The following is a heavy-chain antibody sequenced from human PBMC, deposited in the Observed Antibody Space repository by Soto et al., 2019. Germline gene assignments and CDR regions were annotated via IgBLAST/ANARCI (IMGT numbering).Heavy chain of an antibody. J-gene: IGHJ6*02. V-gene: IGHV3-30*18. CDR2: ISNDGSQE. Sequence: QVQLVESGGGVVQPGRSLRLSCVASGFPFSSYGMFWVRQAPGKGLEWVAGISNDGSQEHYADSVKGRFTISRDNSKNTLFVQMNSLRPEDTAVYYCAKGGHNIFFFNYGMDVWGQGTTVSVSS. CDR3: AKGGHNIFFFNYGMDV. CDR1: GFPFSSYG. D-gene: IGHD3-3*02.